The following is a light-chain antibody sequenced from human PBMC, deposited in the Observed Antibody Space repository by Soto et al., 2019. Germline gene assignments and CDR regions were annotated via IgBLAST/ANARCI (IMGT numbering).Light chain of an antibody. J-gene: IGKJ4*01. CDR2: GAS. Sequence: IVMTHSPATLSVSPGERATLSVRASQRISSNLAWYQHKPGQAPRLLIFGASTRATGIPARFSGSGSETEFTLTIGRLEPEDFAVYYCQKRSDWPLNFGGGTKGDIK. CDR3: QKRSDWPLN. V-gene: IGKV3-15*01. CDR1: QRISSN.